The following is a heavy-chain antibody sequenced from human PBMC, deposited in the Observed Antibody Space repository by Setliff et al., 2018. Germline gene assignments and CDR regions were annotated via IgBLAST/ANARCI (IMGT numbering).Heavy chain of an antibody. D-gene: IGHD3-10*01. CDR1: GYTFTNYL. V-gene: IGHV1-3*01. CDR2: INAGNGHT. J-gene: IGHJ4*02. Sequence: ASVKVSCKGSGYTFTNYLRHWVRQSPGQSPEWMGWINAGNGHTKFSQSFQGRLSISSDTSASTVYMDLHNLGSEDTAVYFCVRVDMVLSNFDFWGQGTLVTVSS. CDR3: VRVDMVLSNFDF.